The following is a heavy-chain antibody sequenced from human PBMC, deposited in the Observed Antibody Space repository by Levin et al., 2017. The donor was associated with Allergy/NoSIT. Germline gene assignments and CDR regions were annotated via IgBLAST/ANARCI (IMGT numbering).Heavy chain of an antibody. CDR2: IYPGDSDT. CDR3: VRHSLDCTSGTCYLDAIDM. J-gene: IGHJ3*02. V-gene: IGHV5-51*01. Sequence: GESLKISCKGSGYNFNTYWIGWVRQMPGKGLEWMGIIYPGDSDTRYSPSFQGQVSISADKSINTAYLQWSSLKASDTAMYFCVRHSLDCTSGTCYLDAIDMWGQGTMVTVSS. CDR1: GYNFNTYW. D-gene: IGHD2-15*01.